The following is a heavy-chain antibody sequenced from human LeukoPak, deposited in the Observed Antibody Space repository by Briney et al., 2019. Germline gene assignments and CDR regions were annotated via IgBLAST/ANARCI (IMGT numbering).Heavy chain of an antibody. CDR2: INHSGST. CDR1: GGSFSGYY. D-gene: IGHD5-12*01. CDR3: ARSSEADIVATAFDY. V-gene: IGHV4-34*01. J-gene: IGHJ4*02. Sequence: PSETLSLTCAVYGGSFSGYYWSWIRQPPGKGLEWIGEINHSGSTNYNPSLTGRVTISVDTSKNQFSLTLSSVTAADTAVYYCARSSEADIVATAFDYWGQGTLVTVSS.